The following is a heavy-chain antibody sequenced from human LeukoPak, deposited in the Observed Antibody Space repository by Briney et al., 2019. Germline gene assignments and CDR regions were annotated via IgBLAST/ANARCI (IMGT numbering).Heavy chain of an antibody. Sequence: ASVKVSCKASGYTSTGYYMHWVRQAPGQGLEWMGWINPNSGGTNYAQKFQGRVTMTRDTSISTAYMELSRLRSDDTAVYYCARVKPLGCSSTSCYNAFDIWGQGTMVTVSS. CDR3: ARVKPLGCSSTSCYNAFDI. CDR2: INPNSGGT. D-gene: IGHD2-2*02. CDR1: GYTSTGYY. J-gene: IGHJ3*02. V-gene: IGHV1-2*02.